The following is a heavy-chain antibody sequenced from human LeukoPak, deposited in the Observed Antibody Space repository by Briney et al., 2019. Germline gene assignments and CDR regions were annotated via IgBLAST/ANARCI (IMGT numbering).Heavy chain of an antibody. V-gene: IGHV4-30-4*01. CDR1: GDSISSGAYY. CDR2: IYYSGTT. CDR3: ARDSMLYYFDF. J-gene: IGHJ4*02. D-gene: IGHD2-8*01. Sequence: SQTLSLTCTVSGDSISSGAYYWSWIRQPPGKGPEWIGYIYYSGTTYYNPSFKSRVTISVDPSKNQFSLRLSSVTAADTAVYYCARDSMLYYFDFWGQGALVTVSS.